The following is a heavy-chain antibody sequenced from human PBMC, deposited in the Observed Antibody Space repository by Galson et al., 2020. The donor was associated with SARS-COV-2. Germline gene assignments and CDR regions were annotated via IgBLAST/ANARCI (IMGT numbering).Heavy chain of an antibody. CDR1: GYSVSTTNY. V-gene: IGHV4-38-2*01. CDR2: IYPNGRT. CDR3: ARQGVNMIVLVTVPGWFFDL. J-gene: IGHJ2*01. Sequence: GSLRLSCAVSGYSVSTTNYWGWVRLAPGKGLEWIGSIYPNGRTYYNASLESRVTISVDTSRNQFSLTLASVTAADTAFYYCARQGVNMIVLVTVPGWFFDLWGRGTLVTVSS. D-gene: IGHD2-21*02.